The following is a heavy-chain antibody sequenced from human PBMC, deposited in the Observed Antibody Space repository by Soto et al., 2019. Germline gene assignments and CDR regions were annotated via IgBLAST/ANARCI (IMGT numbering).Heavy chain of an antibody. CDR2: MNPNSGNT. J-gene: IGHJ4*02. CDR3: AREGGSSYGFDY. D-gene: IGHD5-18*01. V-gene: IGHV1-8*01. CDR1: GYTFTSYD. Sequence: QVQLVQSGAEVKKPGASVKVSCKASGYTFTSYDINWVRQATGQGLEWMGWMNPNSGNTGYAQKSQGRATMTRNTSISTAYMELSSLRSDDTAGSSCAREGGSSYGFDYWGQGPRVTVSS.